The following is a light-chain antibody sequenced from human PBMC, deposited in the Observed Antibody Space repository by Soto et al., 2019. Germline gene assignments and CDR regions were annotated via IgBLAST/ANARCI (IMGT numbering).Light chain of an antibody. CDR1: QSVSRNY. Sequence: EIVLTQSPGTLSLSPGARATLSCRASQSVSRNYIAWYQQKPGQAPRLLVYGASSRASGIPDRFSGSGSGADFTLSITRLEPEDFALYYCQQYGSTPLTFGGGTKVDIK. V-gene: IGKV3-20*01. CDR2: GAS. CDR3: QQYGSTPLT. J-gene: IGKJ4*01.